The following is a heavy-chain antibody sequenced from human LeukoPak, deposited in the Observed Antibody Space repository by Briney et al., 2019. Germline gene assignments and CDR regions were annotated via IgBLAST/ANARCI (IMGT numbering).Heavy chain of an antibody. CDR2: ISYDGSNK. Sequence: GGSLRLSCAASGFTFSSYGMHWVRQAPGKGLEWVAVISYDGSNKYYADSVKGRFTISRDNSKNTLYLQMNSLRAEDTAVYYCARGLNDYGDYVRYYFDYWGQGTLVTVSS. CDR1: GFTFSSYG. J-gene: IGHJ4*02. V-gene: IGHV3-30*03. CDR3: ARGLNDYGDYVRYYFDY. D-gene: IGHD4-17*01.